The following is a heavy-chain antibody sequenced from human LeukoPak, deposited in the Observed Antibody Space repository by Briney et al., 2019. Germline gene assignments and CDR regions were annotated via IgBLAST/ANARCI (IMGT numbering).Heavy chain of an antibody. Sequence: SETLSLTCAVSGGTISSNSYYWGWIRQPPGKGLEWIGSICGGTYYNPSLKSRVTISVDTSKNQFSLKLSSVTAADTAVYYCARTRYYYNSRSYGAPYYFDYWGQGTLVTVSS. CDR3: ARTRYYYNSRSYGAPYYFDY. CDR1: GGTISSNSYY. J-gene: IGHJ4*02. D-gene: IGHD3-10*01. V-gene: IGHV4-39*01. CDR2: ICGGT.